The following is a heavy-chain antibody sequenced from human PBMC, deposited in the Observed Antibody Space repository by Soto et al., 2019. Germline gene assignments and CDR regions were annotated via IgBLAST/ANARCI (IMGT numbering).Heavy chain of an antibody. V-gene: IGHV3-15*07. J-gene: IGHJ4*01. CDR2: IKSKTDGGTT. CDR3: TTDSYSTIIIVRFDY. Sequence: GGSLRLSCAASGFTFSNAWIDWVRQAPGKGLEWVGRIKSKTDGGTTDYAAPVKGRFAISRDDSNNMVYLQMNSLKIEDTAVYYCTTDSYSTIIIVRFDYWGHGTLVTVSS. D-gene: IGHD3-22*01. CDR1: GFTFSNAW.